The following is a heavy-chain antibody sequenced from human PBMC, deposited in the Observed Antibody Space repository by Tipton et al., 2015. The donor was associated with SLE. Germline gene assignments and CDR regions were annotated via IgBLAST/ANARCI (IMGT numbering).Heavy chain of an antibody. Sequence: QLVQSGGGLVKPGGSLRLSCAASGFTFSDYYMSWIRQAPGKGLEWVSYISSSGRTIYYVESVKGRFTISRDNAKNSLYLQMNSLGAEDTAVYYCARENLRDSASRSSIPGSFFVWGQGTMVTVSS. CDR2: ISSSGRTI. V-gene: IGHV3-11*04. CDR3: ARENLRDSASRSSIPGSFFV. J-gene: IGHJ3*01. CDR1: GFTFSDYY. D-gene: IGHD3-10*01.